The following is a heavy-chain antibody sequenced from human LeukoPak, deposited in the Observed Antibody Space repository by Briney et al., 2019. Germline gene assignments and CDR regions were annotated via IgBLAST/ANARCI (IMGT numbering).Heavy chain of an antibody. J-gene: IGHJ3*02. Sequence: GGSLRLSCAASGFTFSSYGMHWARQAPGKGLEWVAVIWYDGSNKYYADSVKGRFTISRDNSKNTLYLQMNSLRAEDTAVYYCARGPRVRAARRDAFDIWGQGTMVTVSS. D-gene: IGHD4-11*01. CDR2: IWYDGSNK. CDR1: GFTFSSYG. CDR3: ARGPRVRAARRDAFDI. V-gene: IGHV3-33*01.